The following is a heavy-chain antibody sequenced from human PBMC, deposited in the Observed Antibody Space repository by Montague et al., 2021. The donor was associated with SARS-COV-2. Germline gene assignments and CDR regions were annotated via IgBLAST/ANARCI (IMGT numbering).Heavy chain of an antibody. Sequence: SLRLSCPASGFMFNDYAINWVRQAPGKALEWVSAISGSGGGTYYAESVKGRFATSRDTSKNTVFLQMDSLRLEDTALYFCARAHETVGWPLDYWGQGTLVIVSS. CDR1: GFMFNDYA. D-gene: IGHD4-11*01. V-gene: IGHV3-23*01. CDR3: ARAHETVGWPLDY. J-gene: IGHJ4*02. CDR2: ISGSGGGT.